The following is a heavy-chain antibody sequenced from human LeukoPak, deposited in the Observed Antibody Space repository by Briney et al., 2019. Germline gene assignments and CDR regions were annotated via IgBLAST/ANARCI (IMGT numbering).Heavy chain of an antibody. D-gene: IGHD2-2*01. CDR2: IRYHGSDK. CDR3: ARSPTSWYFDY. CDR1: GFTFSNAW. Sequence: GGSLRLSCAASGFTFSNAWMSWVRQAPGKGLEWVAFIRYHGSDKYYADSVKGRFTISRDNSKNTLYLQMNSLRAEDTSVYYCARSPTSWYFDYWGQGTLVTVSS. V-gene: IGHV3-30*02. J-gene: IGHJ4*02.